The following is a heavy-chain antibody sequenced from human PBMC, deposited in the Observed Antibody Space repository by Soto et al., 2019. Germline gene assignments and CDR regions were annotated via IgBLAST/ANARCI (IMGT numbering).Heavy chain of an antibody. V-gene: IGHV4-39*07. CDR1: GGSIRTGDYY. D-gene: IGHD4-17*01. Sequence: SETLSLTCTVSGGSIRTGDYYWVRIRQTPGRGLEWIGSVYYTGTTYYTPSLQGRVTISRDNSKNTLYLQMSSLRAVDTAVYYCVHPRSTVQIPHTWGQGTLVTVSS. CDR3: VHPRSTVQIPHT. CDR2: VYYTGTT. J-gene: IGHJ5*01.